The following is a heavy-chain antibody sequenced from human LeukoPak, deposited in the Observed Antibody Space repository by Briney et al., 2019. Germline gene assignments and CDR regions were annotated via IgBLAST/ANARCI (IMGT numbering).Heavy chain of an antibody. Sequence: VASVKVSCKASGYTFTGYYMHWVRQAPGQGLEWMGWINPNSGGTNYAQKFQGRVTMTRDTSISTAYMELSRLRSDDTAVYYCARIPAGCYYYDSSGYCNWFDPWGQGTLVTVSS. D-gene: IGHD3-22*01. J-gene: IGHJ5*02. CDR2: INPNSGGT. V-gene: IGHV1-2*02. CDR1: GYTFTGYY. CDR3: ARIPAGCYYYDSSGYCNWFDP.